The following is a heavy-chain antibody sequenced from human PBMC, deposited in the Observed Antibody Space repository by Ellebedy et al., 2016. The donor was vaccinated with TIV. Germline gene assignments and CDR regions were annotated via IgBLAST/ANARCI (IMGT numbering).Heavy chain of an antibody. CDR1: GFLLSTSGVG. J-gene: IGHJ4*02. CDR2: IYWDDDK. CDR3: AHHYSSSWYPVY. V-gene: IGHV2-5*02. Sequence: SGPTLVKPTQTLTLTCTFPGFLLSTSGVGVGWIRQPPVKALEWPALIYWDDDKRYSPSLKSRLTITKDTSKNQVVLTMTNMDPVDTATYYCAHHYSSSWYPVYWGQGTLVTVSS. D-gene: IGHD6-13*01.